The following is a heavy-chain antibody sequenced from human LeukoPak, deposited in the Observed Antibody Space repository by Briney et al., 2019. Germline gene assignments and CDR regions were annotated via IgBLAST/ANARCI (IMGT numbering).Heavy chain of an antibody. J-gene: IGHJ4*02. Sequence: GRSLRLSCAASGFTFSSYGMHWVRQAPGKGLEWVAVIWYDGSNKYFADSVKGRFTISRDNSKNTLYLQMNSLRAEDTAVYYCARDRAYYYGLGINYGGQGTLVTVSS. CDR1: GFTFSSYG. CDR2: IWYDGSNK. CDR3: ARDRAYYYGLGINY. V-gene: IGHV3-33*01. D-gene: IGHD3-10*01.